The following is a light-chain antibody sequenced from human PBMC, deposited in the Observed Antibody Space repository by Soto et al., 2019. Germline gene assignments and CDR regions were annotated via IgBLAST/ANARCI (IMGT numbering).Light chain of an antibody. V-gene: IGLV2-8*01. CDR3: SSYAGINNLGV. CDR1: SSDDGGYKY. CDR2: EVN. Sequence: QSALTQPPSAPGSPGQSVTISCTGTSSDDGGYKYVSWYQQHPGKAPKLMIFEVNKRPSGVPDRFSGSKSGNTASLTVSGLQAEDEADYYCSSYAGINNLGVFGTGTKVTVL. J-gene: IGLJ1*01.